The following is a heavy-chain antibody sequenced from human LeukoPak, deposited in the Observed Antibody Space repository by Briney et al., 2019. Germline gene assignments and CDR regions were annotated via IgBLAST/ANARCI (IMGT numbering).Heavy chain of an antibody. V-gene: IGHV4-39*01. CDR1: GGSINSGTFY. Sequence: SETLSLTCTVSGGSINSGTFYWGWIRQPPGKGLEWIGSMYYDGSSYYNPSLKSRVTTSVDTSKNQFSLKLTSVTAADTAVYFCARRSDSGSDDGEDYFDYWGQGTLVTVSS. CDR3: ARRSDSGSDDGEDYFDY. CDR2: MYYDGSS. J-gene: IGHJ4*02. D-gene: IGHD1-26*01.